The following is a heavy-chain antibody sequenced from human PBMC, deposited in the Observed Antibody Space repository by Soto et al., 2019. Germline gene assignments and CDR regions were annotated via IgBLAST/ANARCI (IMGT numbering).Heavy chain of an antibody. V-gene: IGHV5-10-1*01. J-gene: IGHJ6*02. CDR2: IDPYDSYT. CDR1: GYNFNNYW. CDR3: ARPPLLRFGKCSIDV. D-gene: IGHD3-10*01. Sequence: GESLKISCKGSGYNFNNYWINWVRQMPGKGLEWMGRIDPYDSYTNYSPSFQGHVTISVDTSISTAYLQWSSLMASDTAMYYCARPPLLRFGKCSIDVRGQGTTVTVSS.